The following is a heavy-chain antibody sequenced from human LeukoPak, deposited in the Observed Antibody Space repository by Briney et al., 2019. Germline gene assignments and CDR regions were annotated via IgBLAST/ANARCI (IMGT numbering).Heavy chain of an antibody. CDR2: ISSTSSTI. Sequence: PGGSLRLSCAASGFTFSSYAMSWVRQAPGKGLEWVSYISSTSSTIYYADSVKGRFTISRDNAKNSLYLQMNSLRAEDTAVYYCARDRSGAVWWLNWGQGTLVTVSS. V-gene: IGHV3-48*04. CDR1: GFTFSSYA. J-gene: IGHJ4*02. D-gene: IGHD1-26*01. CDR3: ARDRSGAVWWLN.